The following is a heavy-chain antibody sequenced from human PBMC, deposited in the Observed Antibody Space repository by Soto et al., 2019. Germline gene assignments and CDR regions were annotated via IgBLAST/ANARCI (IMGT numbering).Heavy chain of an antibody. D-gene: IGHD6-19*01. Sequence: SGPTLVNPTQTLTLTCTFSGFSLTTSGVAVGWIRQPPGKALEWLALIYWNDDKRYSLSLKSRLTITKDTSKNHVVVTVTNMDPVDTATYYCARARYSSTSYYFDYWGPGTLFAVSS. J-gene: IGHJ4*02. CDR2: IYWNDDK. V-gene: IGHV2-5*01. CDR1: GFSLTTSGVA. CDR3: ARARYSSTSYYFDY.